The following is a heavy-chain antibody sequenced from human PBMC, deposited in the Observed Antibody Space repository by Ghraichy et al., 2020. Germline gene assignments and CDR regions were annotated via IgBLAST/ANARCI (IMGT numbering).Heavy chain of an antibody. V-gene: IGHV3-30*04. Sequence: GESLNISCAASGFPFNRYAIHWVRQAPGQGLEWVAQIMQDGNTQYYADSVKGRFTISRDNPRNTLSLQLNSLRTEDTAVYYCARGRCGGDCYIFDFWGQGTLVTVSS. CDR2: IMQDGNTQ. CDR3: ARGRCGGDCYIFDF. D-gene: IGHD2-21*01. CDR1: GFPFNRYA. J-gene: IGHJ4*02.